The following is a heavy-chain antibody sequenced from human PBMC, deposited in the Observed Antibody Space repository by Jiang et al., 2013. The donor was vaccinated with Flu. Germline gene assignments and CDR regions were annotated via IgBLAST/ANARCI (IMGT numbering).Heavy chain of an antibody. CDR1: GGTFSSYA. CDR3: ARDGARGTNRRIHRYYYYYGMDV. D-gene: IGHD2-8*01. J-gene: IGHJ6*02. V-gene: IGHV1-69*01. CDR2: IIPIFGTA. Sequence: GAEVKKPGSSVKVSCKASGGTFSSYAISWVRQAPGQGLEWMGGIIPIFGTANYAQKFQGRVTITADESTSTAYMELSSLRSEDTAVYYCARDGARGTNRRIHRYYYYYGMDVWGQGTTVTVSS.